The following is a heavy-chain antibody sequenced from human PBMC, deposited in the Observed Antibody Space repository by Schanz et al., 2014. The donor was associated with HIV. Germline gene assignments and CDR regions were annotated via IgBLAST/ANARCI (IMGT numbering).Heavy chain of an antibody. V-gene: IGHV1-46*01. CDR3: ARDDVLDSLAS. Sequence: QVQLVQSGAEVKKPGASVKVSCKASGYTFTTYYMHWVRQAPGQGLEWMGIINTSGGSTRYVPMFQRRVSITADEATSTASMELTGLNPEDTAIYYCARDDVLDSLASWGQGTLVTVSS. D-gene: IGHD2-21*01. J-gene: IGHJ5*02. CDR2: INTSGGST. CDR1: GYTFTTYY.